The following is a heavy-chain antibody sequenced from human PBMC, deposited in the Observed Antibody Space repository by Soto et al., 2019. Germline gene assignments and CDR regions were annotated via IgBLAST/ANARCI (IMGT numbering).Heavy chain of an antibody. V-gene: IGHV4-59*01. D-gene: IGHD3-10*01. J-gene: IGHJ6*02. Sequence: SETLSLTCTVSGGSISSYYWSWIRQPPGKGLEWIGYIYYSGSTNYNPSLKSRVTISVDTSKNQFSLKLSSVTAADTAVYYCARDRLWFGELFEGMDVWGQGPRSPSP. CDR3: ARDRLWFGELFEGMDV. CDR2: IYYSGST. CDR1: GGSISSYY.